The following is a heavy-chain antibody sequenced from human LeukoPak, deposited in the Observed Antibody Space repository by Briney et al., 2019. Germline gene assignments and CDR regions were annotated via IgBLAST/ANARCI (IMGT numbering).Heavy chain of an antibody. D-gene: IGHD5-24*01. CDR1: GFTFSSYA. Sequence: GGSLRLSCAASGFTFSSYAMSWVRQAPGKGLEWVSAISGSGGSTYYADSVKGRFTISRDNSKNTLYLQMNSLRAEDTAVYYCAKAGRAGAYYYYYGMDVWGQGTTVTVSS. V-gene: IGHV3-23*01. CDR2: ISGSGGST. J-gene: IGHJ6*02. CDR3: AKAGRAGAYYYYYGMDV.